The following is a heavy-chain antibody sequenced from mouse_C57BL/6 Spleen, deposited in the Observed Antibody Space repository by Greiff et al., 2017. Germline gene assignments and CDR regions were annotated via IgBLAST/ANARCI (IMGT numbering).Heavy chain of an antibody. CDR1: GFTFSSYA. V-gene: IGHV5-4*01. D-gene: IGHD4-1*01. Sequence: EVQRVESGGGLVKPGGSLKLSCAASGFTFSSYAMSWVRQTPEKRLEWVATISDGGSYTYYPDNVKGRFTISRDNAKNNLYLQMSHLKSEDTAMYYCARRELGFAYWGQGTLVTVSA. CDR3: ARRELGFAY. J-gene: IGHJ3*01. CDR2: ISDGGSYT.